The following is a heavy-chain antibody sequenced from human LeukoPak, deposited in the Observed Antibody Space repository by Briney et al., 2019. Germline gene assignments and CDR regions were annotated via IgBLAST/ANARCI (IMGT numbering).Heavy chain of an antibody. CDR1: GYTFTSYG. V-gene: IGHV1-18*01. D-gene: IGHD6-19*01. Sequence: GASVKVSCKASGYTFTSYGTSWVRQAPGQGLEWMGWISAYNGNTNYAQKLQGRVTMTTDTSTSTTYMELRSLRSDDTAVYYCARDRRYSSGWYYYYYGMDVWGQGTTVTVSS. J-gene: IGHJ6*02. CDR3: ARDRRYSSGWYYYYYGMDV. CDR2: ISAYNGNT.